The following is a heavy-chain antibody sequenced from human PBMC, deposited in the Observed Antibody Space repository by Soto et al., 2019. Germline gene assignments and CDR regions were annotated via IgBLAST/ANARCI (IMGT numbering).Heavy chain of an antibody. V-gene: IGHV5-51*01. CDR2: IYPGDYET. D-gene: IGHD6-13*01. CDR3: ARSTRSSPYFDY. Sequence: GESLKISCQCSGYTLSNFWIAWVRQLPGKGLEWMGIIYPGDYETRYSPSFHGKVTISADRSIGTAYLQWSSLEASDSAFYFCARSTRSSPYFDYWGQGALVTVSS. J-gene: IGHJ4*02. CDR1: GYTLSNFW.